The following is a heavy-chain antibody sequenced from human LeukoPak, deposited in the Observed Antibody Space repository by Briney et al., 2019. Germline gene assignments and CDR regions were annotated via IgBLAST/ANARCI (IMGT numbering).Heavy chain of an antibody. CDR2: ISNSGDNT. D-gene: IGHD5-18*01. Sequence: GGSLRLSRAASRFTFTTYAMSWVRRAPGKGLEWLSTISNSGDNTYYADSVKGRFTISRDNSKNTLSLQMNSLRADDTAVYYCAKSHSVGYRGYFDSWGQGALVTVSS. V-gene: IGHV3-23*01. J-gene: IGHJ4*02. CDR1: RFTFTTYA. CDR3: AKSHSVGYRGYFDS.